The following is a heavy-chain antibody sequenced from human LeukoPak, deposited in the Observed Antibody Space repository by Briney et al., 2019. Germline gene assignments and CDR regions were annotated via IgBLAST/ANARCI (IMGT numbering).Heavy chain of an antibody. D-gene: IGHD5-18*01. CDR3: AKGAVYSYGLGYFDY. J-gene: IGHJ4*02. Sequence: GGSLRLSCAASGFTFSSYGMHWVRQAPGKGLERVAVIWYDGSNKYYADSVKGRFTISRDNSKNTLYLQMNSLRAEDTAVYYCAKGAVYSYGLGYFDYWGQGTLVTVSS. CDR2: IWYDGSNK. V-gene: IGHV3-33*06. CDR1: GFTFSSYG.